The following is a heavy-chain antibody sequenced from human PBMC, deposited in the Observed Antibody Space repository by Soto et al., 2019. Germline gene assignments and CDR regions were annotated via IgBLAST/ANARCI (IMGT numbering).Heavy chain of an antibody. J-gene: IGHJ4*02. Sequence: GASVKVSCKASGYTFSNYYMHWVRQAPGQGLEWMGGINPNGDTTYYAQKFLGRLTVTRDTSTSTVYMELSSLRSDDTAVYYCAREGATPAKTSDYWGQGPLVTLAS. CDR1: GYTFSNYY. D-gene: IGHD2-15*01. CDR3: AREGATPAKTSDY. V-gene: IGHV1-46*01. CDR2: INPNGDTT.